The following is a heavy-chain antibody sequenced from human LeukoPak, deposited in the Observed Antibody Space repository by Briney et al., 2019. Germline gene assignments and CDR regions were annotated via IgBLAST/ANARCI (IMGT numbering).Heavy chain of an antibody. Sequence: SETLSLTCTVSGGSISSFYWSWLRQPPGKGLEWIEYIFHSGSTNYNPSLKSRVTISVDSSKDQFSLKLSSVTTADTAVYYCARSIFGDPWFDPWGQGTLVTVSS. J-gene: IGHJ5*02. V-gene: IGHV4-59*01. CDR1: GGSISSFY. CDR2: IFHSGST. D-gene: IGHD3-9*01. CDR3: ARSIFGDPWFDP.